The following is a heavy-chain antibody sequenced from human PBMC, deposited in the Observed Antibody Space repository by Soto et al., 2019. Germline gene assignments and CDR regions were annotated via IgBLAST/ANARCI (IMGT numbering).Heavy chain of an antibody. CDR1: GFTFSSYE. CDR2: ISSSGSTI. Sequence: EVQLVESGGGLVQPGGSLRLSCAASGFTFSSYEMNWVRQAPGKGLEWVSYISSSGSTIYYADSVKGRFTISRDNAKNSLYLQMNSLRAEDTAVYYCARVDQYYDFWSGYYINWFDPWGQGTLVTVSS. CDR3: ARVDQYYDFWSGYYINWFDP. D-gene: IGHD3-3*01. V-gene: IGHV3-48*03. J-gene: IGHJ5*02.